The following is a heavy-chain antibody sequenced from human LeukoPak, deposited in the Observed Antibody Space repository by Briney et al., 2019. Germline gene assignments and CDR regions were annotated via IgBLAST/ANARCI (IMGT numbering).Heavy chain of an antibody. Sequence: GGSLRLSCAASGFTFSSYAMHWVRQAPGKGLEWVAVISYDGSNKYYADSVKGRFTISRDNSKNTLYLQMNSLRAEDTAVYYCARDMGKADAFDIWGQGTMVTVSS. CDR1: GFTFSSYA. V-gene: IGHV3-30-3*01. J-gene: IGHJ3*02. D-gene: IGHD7-27*01. CDR3: ARDMGKADAFDI. CDR2: ISYDGSNK.